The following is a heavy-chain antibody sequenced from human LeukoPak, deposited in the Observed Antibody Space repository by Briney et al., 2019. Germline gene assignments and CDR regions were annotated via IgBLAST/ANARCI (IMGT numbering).Heavy chain of an antibody. J-gene: IGHJ3*02. D-gene: IGHD6-19*01. CDR3: ARPRCPRLRNQITLAGCMAFDT. CDR2: IYYSGST. Sequence: SETLSLTCTVSGGSISSSSYYWGWIRQPPGKGLEWIGSIYYSGSTYYHPSIKRRVTISVGTSTNQFSLRLRSVTAADTAVYYCARPRCPRLRNQITLAGCMAFDTWGQGTLVTVSS. CDR1: GGSISSSSYY. V-gene: IGHV4-39*07.